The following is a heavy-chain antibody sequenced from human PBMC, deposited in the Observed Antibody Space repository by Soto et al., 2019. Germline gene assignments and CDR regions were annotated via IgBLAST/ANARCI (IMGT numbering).Heavy chain of an antibody. J-gene: IGHJ5*02. CDR3: ARVAPGGVTTFPDNWLDP. CDR2: IIPIFGTA. CDR1: GGTFSSYA. Sequence: QVQLVQSGAEVKKPGSSVNVSCKASGGTFSSYAISWVRQAPGQGLEWMGGIIPIFGTANYAQKFQGRVTITADESTSPAGMELSSLRSEARALDYCARVAPGGVTTFPDNWLDPWGQGTRVTVCS. V-gene: IGHV1-69*01. D-gene: IGHD4-4*01.